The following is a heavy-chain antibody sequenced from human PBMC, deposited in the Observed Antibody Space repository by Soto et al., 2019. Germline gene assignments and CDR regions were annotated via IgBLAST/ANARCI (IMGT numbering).Heavy chain of an antibody. D-gene: IGHD2-2*01. Sequence: SETLSLTCTVSGGSIISYYWTWIRQPPGKGLEWIGYIYYSGSTYYNPSLKSRVTISVDTSKNQFSLKLSSVTAADTAVYYCARALLPSASYWFDPWGQGTLVTVSS. J-gene: IGHJ5*02. CDR2: IYYSGST. V-gene: IGHV4-59*01. CDR3: ARALLPSASYWFDP. CDR1: GGSIISYY.